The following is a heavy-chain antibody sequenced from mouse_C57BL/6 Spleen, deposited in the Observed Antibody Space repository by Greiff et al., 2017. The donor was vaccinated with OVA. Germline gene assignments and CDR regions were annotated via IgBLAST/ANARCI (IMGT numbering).Heavy chain of an antibody. CDR3: ARAHYSFYYAMDY. CDR1: GYSIPSDY. CDR2: ISYSGST. V-gene: IGHV3-8*01. J-gene: IGHJ4*01. D-gene: IGHD2-12*01. Sequence: EVQVVESGPGLAKPSQTLSLTCSVTGYSIPSDYWNWIRTFPGNKLEYMGYISYSGSTHYNPSLKSRISITRDTSKNQYYLQLNSVTTEYTATYYCARAHYSFYYAMDYWGQGTSVTVSS.